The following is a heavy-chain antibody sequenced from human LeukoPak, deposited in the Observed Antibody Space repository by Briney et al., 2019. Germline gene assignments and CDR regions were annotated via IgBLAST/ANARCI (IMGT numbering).Heavy chain of an antibody. CDR2: IYSIGSP. Sequence: SETLSLTCTVSGGSIISYYWGWIRQSPRRGLEWIGYIYSIGSPNSNPSLQSRATISVDTSKHPFSLKLRSVTAADTAIYYCARGEGSGWYWAFDIWGQGTMVTVSS. CDR1: GGSIISYY. V-gene: IGHV4-59*01. D-gene: IGHD6-19*01. CDR3: ARGEGSGWYWAFDI. J-gene: IGHJ3*02.